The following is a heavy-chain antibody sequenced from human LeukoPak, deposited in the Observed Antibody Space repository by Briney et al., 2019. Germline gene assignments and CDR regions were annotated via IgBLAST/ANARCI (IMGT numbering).Heavy chain of an antibody. J-gene: IGHJ4*02. D-gene: IGHD3-16*02. CDR2: ISSSGSTI. Sequence: PGGSLRLSCAASGFTFSDYYMSWIRQAPGKGLEWVSYISSSGSTIYSADSVKGRFTISRDNAKNSLYLQMNSLRAEDTAVYYCASPTYYDYVWASYRIPSHWGQGTLVTVSS. CDR3: ASPTYYDYVWASYRIPSH. CDR1: GFTFSDYY. V-gene: IGHV3-11*04.